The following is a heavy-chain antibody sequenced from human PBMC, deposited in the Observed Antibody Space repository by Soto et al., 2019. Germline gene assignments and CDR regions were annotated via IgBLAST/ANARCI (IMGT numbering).Heavy chain of an antibody. J-gene: IGHJ5*02. CDR1: GFTFSSYG. Sequence: GGSLRLSCAASGFTFSSYGMHWVRQAPGKGLEWVAVISYDGSNKYYADSVKGRFTISRDNSKNTLYLQMNSLRAEDTAVYYCAKENTPRLDELLNNWFDPWGQGTLVTVSS. V-gene: IGHV3-30*18. CDR2: ISYDGSNK. D-gene: IGHD2-15*01. CDR3: AKENTPRLDELLNNWFDP.